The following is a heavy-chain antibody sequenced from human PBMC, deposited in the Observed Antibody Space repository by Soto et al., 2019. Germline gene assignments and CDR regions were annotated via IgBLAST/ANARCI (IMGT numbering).Heavy chain of an antibody. D-gene: IGHD4-17*01. CDR3: ARDVAFMTTVTPFQH. CDR1: GFTVSSNY. V-gene: IGHV3-66*01. CDR2: IYSGGST. Sequence: PGGSLRLSCAASGFTVSSNYMSWVRQAPGKGLEWVSVIYSGGSTYYADSVKGRFTISRDNSKNTLYLQMNSLRAEDTAVYYCARDVAFMTTVTPFQHWGQGTLVTVSS. J-gene: IGHJ1*01.